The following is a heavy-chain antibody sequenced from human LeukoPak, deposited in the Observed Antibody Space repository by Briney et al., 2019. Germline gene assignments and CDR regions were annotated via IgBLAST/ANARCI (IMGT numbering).Heavy chain of an antibody. Sequence: PGGSLRLSCAASGFTFSSYSMNWVRQAPGKGLEWVSSISSSSSYIYYADSVKGRFTISRDNAKNSLYLQMNSLRAEDTAVYYCARVQYYYDSSGYYDYWGQGTLVTVSS. V-gene: IGHV3-21*01. CDR1: GFTFSSYS. CDR2: ISSSSSYI. J-gene: IGHJ4*02. CDR3: ARVQYYYDSSGYYDY. D-gene: IGHD3-22*01.